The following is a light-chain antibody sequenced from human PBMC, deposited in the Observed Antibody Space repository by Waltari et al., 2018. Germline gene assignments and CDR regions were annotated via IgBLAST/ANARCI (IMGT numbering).Light chain of an antibody. J-gene: IGLJ1*01. V-gene: IGLV1-44*01. CDR3: SAWDDSLNAYV. Sequence: QSVLPQPPSASGGPGQRVTIPCSGSSSSIGSNTVTWYQQLPGTAPNLLIYRDNERPSGVPDRFSGSKSGTSASLAISGLQSDDEADYYCSAWDDSLNAYVFGTGTKVSVL. CDR1: SSSIGSNT. CDR2: RDN.